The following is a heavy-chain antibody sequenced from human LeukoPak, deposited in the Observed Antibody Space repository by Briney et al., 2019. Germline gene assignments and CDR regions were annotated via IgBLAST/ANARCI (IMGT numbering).Heavy chain of an antibody. V-gene: IGHV4-39*01. CDR3: ARKFCTSTSCDRGFFDY. CDR1: GGSISSSSSS. Sequence: SETLSLTCTVSGGSISSSSSSWGWIRQPPGKGLDWIGSIYYSGSTYYNPSLKSRVTISVDTSKNQFSLRLSSVTAADTAVYYCARKFCTSTSCDRGFFDYWGQGTLVTVSS. J-gene: IGHJ4*02. CDR2: IYYSGST. D-gene: IGHD2-2*02.